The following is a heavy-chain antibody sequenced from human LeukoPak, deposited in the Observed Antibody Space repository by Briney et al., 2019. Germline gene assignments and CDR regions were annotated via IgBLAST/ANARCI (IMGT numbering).Heavy chain of an antibody. Sequence: PGGSLRLSCAASGFTFSSYAMNWVRQAPGKGLEWVSTISGSGGSTYYADSVKGRFTISRDNSKNTLYLQMNSLRAEDTAVYYCARVRAHYYYDSSGYYFDYWGQGTLVTVSS. CDR3: ARVRAHYYYDSSGYYFDY. J-gene: IGHJ4*02. V-gene: IGHV3-23*01. CDR1: GFTFSSYA. CDR2: ISGSGGST. D-gene: IGHD3-22*01.